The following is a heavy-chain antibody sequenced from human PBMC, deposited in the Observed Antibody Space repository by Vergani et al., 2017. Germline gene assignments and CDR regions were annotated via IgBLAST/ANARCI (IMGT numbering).Heavy chain of an antibody. CDR3: ARAVAYCGGDCYNLDYYYYYMDV. Sequence: QVQLQESGPGLVKPSGTLSLTCAVSGGSISSSNWWSWVRQPPGKGLEWIGEIYHSGSTNYNPSLKSRVTISVDKSKNQFSLKLSSVTAADTAVYYCARAVAYCGGDCYNLDYYYYYMDVWGKGTTVTVSS. CDR1: GGSISSSNW. D-gene: IGHD2-21*02. CDR2: IYHSGST. V-gene: IGHV4-4*02. J-gene: IGHJ6*03.